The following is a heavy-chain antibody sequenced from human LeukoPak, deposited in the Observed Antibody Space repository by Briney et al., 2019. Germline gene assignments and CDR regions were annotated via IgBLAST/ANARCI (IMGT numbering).Heavy chain of an antibody. J-gene: IGHJ5*02. V-gene: IGHV4-34*01. CDR1: GGSFSGYY. D-gene: IGHD5-18*01. Sequence: PSETLSLTCAVYGGSFSGYYWSWIRQPPGKGLEWIGEINHSGSTNYNPPLKSRVTISVDTSKNQFSLKLSSVTAADTAVYYCARGRTWIQLWFKGNWFDPWGQGTLVTVSS. CDR3: ARGRTWIQLWFKGNWFDP. CDR2: INHSGST.